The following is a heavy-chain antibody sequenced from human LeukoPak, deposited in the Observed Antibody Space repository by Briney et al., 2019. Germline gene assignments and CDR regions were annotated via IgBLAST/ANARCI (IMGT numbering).Heavy chain of an antibody. Sequence: GGSLRLSCAASGFTFSSYGMHWVRQAPGKGLEWVAFIRYDGSDKYYADSVKGRFTISRDNSKNTLYLQMNSLRAEDTAVYYCARGPEFGGVIVNYWGQGTLVTVSS. V-gene: IGHV3-30*02. CDR3: ARGPEFGGVIVNY. D-gene: IGHD3-16*02. J-gene: IGHJ4*02. CDR2: IRYDGSDK. CDR1: GFTFSSYG.